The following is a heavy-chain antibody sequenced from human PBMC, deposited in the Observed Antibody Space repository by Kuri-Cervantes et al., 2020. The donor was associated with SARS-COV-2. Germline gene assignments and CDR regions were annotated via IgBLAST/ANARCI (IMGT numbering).Heavy chain of an antibody. Sequence: LSLTCAASGFTFSAYWMHWVRHAPGKGLVWVSHIDGDGTSIGYADSVKGRFTISGDNAKGTLYLQMNSLRAEDTAMYYCARGDGMDVWGQGTTVTVSS. CDR3: ARGDGMDV. V-gene: IGHV3-74*01. CDR2: IDGDGTSI. CDR1: GFTFSAYW. J-gene: IGHJ6*02.